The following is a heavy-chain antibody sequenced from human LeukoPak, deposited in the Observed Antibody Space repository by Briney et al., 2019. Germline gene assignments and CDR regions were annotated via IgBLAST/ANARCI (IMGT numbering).Heavy chain of an antibody. V-gene: IGHV3-74*01. J-gene: IGHJ5*02. CDR3: ARRSSIAVLVFDH. CDR2: ISTDGSST. D-gene: IGHD6-6*01. Sequence: PGGSLRLSCVASGFTFRSYWMHWVRQVPAKGLVWVSRISTDGSSTTYADSVKGGFTISRDNAKNTLYLQMNSLRAEDTAVYYCARRSSIAVLVFDHWGQGTLVTVSS. CDR1: GFTFRSYW.